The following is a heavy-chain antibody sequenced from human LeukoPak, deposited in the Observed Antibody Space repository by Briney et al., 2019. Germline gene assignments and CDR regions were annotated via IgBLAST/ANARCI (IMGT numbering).Heavy chain of an antibody. V-gene: IGHV1-58*02. CDR2: IVVGSGNT. D-gene: IGHD3-10*01. CDR3: AADSSGGGSGYYYYYGMDV. CDR1: GFTFTSST. Sequence: SVKVSCKASGFTFTSSTIQWVRQARGQRLEWIGWIVVGSGNTNYAQKFQEGVTITRDMSTSTAYMELSSPRSEDTAVYYCAADSSGGGSGYYYYYGMDVWGQGTTVTVSS. J-gene: IGHJ6*02.